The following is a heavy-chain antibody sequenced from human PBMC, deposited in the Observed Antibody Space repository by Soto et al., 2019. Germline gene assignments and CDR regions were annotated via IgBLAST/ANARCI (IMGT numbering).Heavy chain of an antibody. CDR2: IVPIFGKP. CDR1: GGTFSRYA. D-gene: IGHD3-22*01. Sequence: SVEVSCKXSGGTFSRYALNWVRQAPGQGPEWMGGIVPIFGKPKYAQKFQGRVTITADESTSTAYMELSSLRSEDTAVYYCARGVDYDSSAYYFFFWGQGALVTVSS. CDR3: ARGVDYDSSAYYFFF. V-gene: IGHV1-69*13. J-gene: IGHJ4*02.